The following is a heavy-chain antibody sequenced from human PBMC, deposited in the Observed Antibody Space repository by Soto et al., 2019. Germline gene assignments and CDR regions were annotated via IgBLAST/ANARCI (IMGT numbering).Heavy chain of an antibody. D-gene: IGHD3-10*01. CDR3: ARLKSMVRGVVYFYYGMGV. J-gene: IGHJ6*02. CDR1: GGSISSGDYY. CDR2: IYYSGST. Sequence: SETLSLTCTVSGGSISSGDYYWSWIRQPPGKGLEWIGYIYYSGSTYYSPSLKSRVTISVDTSKNQFSLKLSSVTAADTAVYYCARLKSMVRGVVYFYYGMGVWGQGTTVTVSS. V-gene: IGHV4-30-4*01.